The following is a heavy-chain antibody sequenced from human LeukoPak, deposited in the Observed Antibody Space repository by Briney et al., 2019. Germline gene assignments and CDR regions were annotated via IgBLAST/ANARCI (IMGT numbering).Heavy chain of an antibody. CDR3: AKTTGGNSRGRRPGWPIDP. CDR2: ISGNAADT. CDR1: GFTFGSHA. J-gene: IGHJ5*02. V-gene: IGHV3-23*01. D-gene: IGHD6-19*01. Sequence: GGSLRLFCAASGFTFGSHAMYWVRQAPGKGLEWLSGISGNAADTYYADSVKGRFTISRDNFRNTVYLQMNSLRAEDTALYYCAKTTGGNSRGRRPGWPIDPWGQGTLVTVSS.